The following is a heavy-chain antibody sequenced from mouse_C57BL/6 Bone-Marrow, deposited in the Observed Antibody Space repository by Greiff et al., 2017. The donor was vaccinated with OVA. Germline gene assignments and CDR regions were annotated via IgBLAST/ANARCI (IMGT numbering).Heavy chain of an antibody. D-gene: IGHD3-2*02. CDR1: GYAFSSSW. CDR3: ARQLRAMDY. V-gene: IGHV1-82*01. CDR2: IYPGDGDT. J-gene: IGHJ4*01. Sequence: VQRVESGPELVKPGASVKISCKASGYAFSSSWMNWVKQRPGKGLEWIGRIYPGDGDTNYNGKFKGKATLTADKSSSTAYMQLSSLTSEDSAVYFCARQLRAMDYWGQGTSVTVSS.